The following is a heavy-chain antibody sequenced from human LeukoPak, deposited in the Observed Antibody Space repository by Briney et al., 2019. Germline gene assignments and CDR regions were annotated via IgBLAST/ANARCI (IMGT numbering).Heavy chain of an antibody. J-gene: IGHJ6*03. V-gene: IGHV3-23*01. CDR1: GFTFSSYA. Sequence: GGSLRLSRAASGFTFSSYAMSWVRQAPGKGLEWVSAISGSGGSTYYADSVKGRFTISRDNSKNTLYLQMNSLRAEDTAVYYCAKDHMATTPGGYYYYYYMDVWGKGTTVTVSS. CDR3: AKDHMATTPGGYYYYYYMDV. CDR2: ISGSGGST. D-gene: IGHD5-12*01.